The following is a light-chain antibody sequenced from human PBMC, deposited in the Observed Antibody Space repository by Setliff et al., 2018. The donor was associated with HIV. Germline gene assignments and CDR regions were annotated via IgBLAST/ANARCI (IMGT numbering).Light chain of an antibody. CDR3: QVWDSGSDHVV. Sequence: SYELTQPPSVSVSPGQTASITCSGDKLGHKYASWYQQKPGQSPVVVMYQDTKRPSGIPERFSGSNSGNTATLTITRVEAGDEADYYCQVWDSGSDHVVFGGGTKVTVL. CDR1: KLGHKY. V-gene: IGLV3-1*01. J-gene: IGLJ2*01. CDR2: QDT.